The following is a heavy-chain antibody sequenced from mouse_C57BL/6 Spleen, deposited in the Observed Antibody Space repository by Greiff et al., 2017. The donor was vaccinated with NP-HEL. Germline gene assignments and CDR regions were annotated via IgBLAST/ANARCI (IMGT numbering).Heavy chain of an antibody. V-gene: IGHV2-5*01. D-gene: IGHD3-1*01. CDR2: ILRGGST. CDR3: AKNPSETGYFDV. Sequence: QVQLKESGPGLVQPSQSLSITCTVSGFSLSSYGLHWVRQSPGKGLVWLGVILRGGSTDYNAAFMFRLSITKDNSKRQVFVKMNSLQADDTAIYCGAKNPSETGYFDVWGTGTTVTVSS. J-gene: IGHJ1*03. CDR1: GFSLSSYG.